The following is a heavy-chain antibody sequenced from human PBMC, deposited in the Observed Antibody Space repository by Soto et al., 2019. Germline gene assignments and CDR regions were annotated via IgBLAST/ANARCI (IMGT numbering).Heavy chain of an antibody. CDR2: ISSDGSTK. CDR1: GFTFSTYG. D-gene: IGHD3-10*01. Sequence: QVQLVESGGGVVQPGMSLRLSCAASGFTFSTYGMHWVRQAPGKGPEWVAVISSDGSTKYHADSVKGRFTISRDNFQNTLFLQMNNLGAEDTAVYYCARDRYDSGSDVPDYWGQGTLVTVSS. V-gene: IGHV3-30*03. J-gene: IGHJ4*02. CDR3: ARDRYDSGSDVPDY.